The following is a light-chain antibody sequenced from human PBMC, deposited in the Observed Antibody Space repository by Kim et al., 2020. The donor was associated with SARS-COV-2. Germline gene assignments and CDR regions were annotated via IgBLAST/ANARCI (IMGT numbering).Light chain of an antibody. Sequence: VAPGQTASIACSGDKLGEKFVCWYHQKPGQSPVLVIYQDKKRPSGIPERFSGSNSGNTATLTISGTQAMDEADYYCQAWDSSSVVFGGGTQLTVL. CDR1: KLGEKF. CDR2: QDK. J-gene: IGLJ2*01. V-gene: IGLV3-1*01. CDR3: QAWDSSSVV.